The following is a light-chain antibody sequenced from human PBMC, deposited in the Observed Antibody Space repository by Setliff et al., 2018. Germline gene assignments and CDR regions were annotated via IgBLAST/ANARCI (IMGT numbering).Light chain of an antibody. CDR2: YVS. J-gene: IGLJ3*02. CDR3: CSYASDYTWV. CDR1: SSDVGAYGY. V-gene: IGLV2-11*01. Sequence: QSVLTQPRSVSGSPGQSVTISCTGTSSDVGAYGYVSWYQQHPGKVPKLIVYYVSERPSGVPDRFSGSKSGNTASLTISGLQSEDEADYYCCSYASDYTWVFGRGTKVTVL.